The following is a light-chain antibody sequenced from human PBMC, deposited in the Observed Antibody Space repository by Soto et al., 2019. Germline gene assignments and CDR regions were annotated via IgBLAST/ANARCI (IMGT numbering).Light chain of an antibody. CDR1: QSMSTW. J-gene: IGKJ2*01. CDR2: DAS. Sequence: DIQMTQSPPTLSASVGDRVTLTCRASQSMSTWLAWYQQKPGKAPKLLISDASSLQSGVPSRFSGSGSGTEFSLTISGLQPDDFANYYCQQYKSYPTFGQGTALEIK. CDR3: QQYKSYPT. V-gene: IGKV1-5*01.